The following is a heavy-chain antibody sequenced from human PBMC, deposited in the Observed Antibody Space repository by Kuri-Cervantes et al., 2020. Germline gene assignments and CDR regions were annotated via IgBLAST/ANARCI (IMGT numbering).Heavy chain of an antibody. CDR2: MNPNSGNT. CDR3: ARSRRVELWKGFDY. D-gene: IGHD1-7*01. Sequence: ASVKVSCKASGYTFTSYGISWVRQAPGQGLEWMGWMNPNSGNTGYAQKFQGRVTMTRNTSISTAYMELSSLRSEDTAVYYCARSRRVELWKGFDYWGQGTLVTVSS. CDR1: GYTFTSYG. J-gene: IGHJ4*02. V-gene: IGHV1-8*02.